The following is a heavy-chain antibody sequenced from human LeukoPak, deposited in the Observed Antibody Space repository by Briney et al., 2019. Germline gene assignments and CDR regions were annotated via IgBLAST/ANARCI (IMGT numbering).Heavy chain of an antibody. CDR3: VRGPSFYYYCYNMDV. J-gene: IGHJ6*02. D-gene: IGHD6-6*01. Sequence: PGGSLRLSCAGSGFTFSNYWMYWVRQAPGKGLVWVSHVNAHGGSRSYADSVKGRFTISGDNDKKKMYLQMSRLRAEVTAVYYCVRGPSFYYYCYNMDVWGQGTTVTVSS. CDR2: VNAHGGSR. V-gene: IGHV3-74*01. CDR1: GFTFSNYW.